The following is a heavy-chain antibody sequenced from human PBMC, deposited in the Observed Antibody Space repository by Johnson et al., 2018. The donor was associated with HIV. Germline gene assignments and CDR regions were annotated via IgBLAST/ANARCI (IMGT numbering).Heavy chain of an antibody. D-gene: IGHD3-22*01. Sequence: VQLVESGGGLVQPGGSLRLSCAASGFTFSSYWMSWVRQAPGKGLEWVANIKHDGSETYYVDSVKGRFTISRDNSKNTLYLQMTSLRAEATAMYYCARHDYDSSGYSLDAFDIWGQGTMVTVSS. J-gene: IGHJ3*02. CDR3: ARHDYDSSGYSLDAFDI. CDR1: GFTFSSYW. V-gene: IGHV3-7*01. CDR2: IKHDGSET.